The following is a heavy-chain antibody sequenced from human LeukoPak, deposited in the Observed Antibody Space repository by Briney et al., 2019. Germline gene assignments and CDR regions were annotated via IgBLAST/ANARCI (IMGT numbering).Heavy chain of an antibody. J-gene: IGHJ4*02. Sequence: PGGSLRLSCAASGFTFSSYGMNWVRQAPGKGLEWVASFSASGGTTYYADSEKGRFTISRDNSKNTLNVQMNSLRAEDTAVYYCAKADYSGSYYFDYWGQGTLVTVSS. CDR3: AKADYSGSYYFDY. CDR2: FSASGGTT. D-gene: IGHD1-26*01. V-gene: IGHV3-23*01. CDR1: GFTFSSYG.